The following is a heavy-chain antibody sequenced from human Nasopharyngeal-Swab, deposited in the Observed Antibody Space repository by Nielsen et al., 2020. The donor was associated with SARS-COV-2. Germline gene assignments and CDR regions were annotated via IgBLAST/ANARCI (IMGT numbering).Heavy chain of an antibody. J-gene: IGHJ5*02. CDR1: GYSFVNHW. Sequence: GESLKISCMASGYSFVNHWIGWVRQKPGKGLEWMGMVYPGNSEVAYSPSFQGQVIISADKSINAAYLHWRSLRASDTAIYFCARRAARDGYNYEVDPWGQGTLVTVSS. D-gene: IGHD5-24*01. CDR3: ARRAARDGYNYEVDP. CDR2: VYPGNSEV. V-gene: IGHV5-51*01.